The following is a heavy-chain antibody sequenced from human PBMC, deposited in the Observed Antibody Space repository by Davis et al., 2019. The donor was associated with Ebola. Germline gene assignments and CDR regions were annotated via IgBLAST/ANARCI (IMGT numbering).Heavy chain of an antibody. CDR2: INRDESGT. J-gene: IGHJ5*02. CDR3: ARAFLRRVNNWFDP. Sequence: PGGSLRLSCAASGFTFSNYWMHWVRQAPGKGLVWVSRINRDESGTTYADSVKGRFTISRDNAKNMLYLQMSSLRAEDTAVYYCARAFLRRVNNWFDPWGQGTLVTVSS. V-gene: IGHV3-74*01. CDR1: GFTFSNYW.